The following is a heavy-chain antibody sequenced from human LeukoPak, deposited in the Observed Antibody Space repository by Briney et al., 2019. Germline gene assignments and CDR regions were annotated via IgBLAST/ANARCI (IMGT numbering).Heavy chain of an antibody. CDR2: ISWNSGSI. D-gene: IGHD6-19*01. V-gene: IGHV3-9*01. Sequence: PGRSLRLSCAASGFTFDDYAMHWVRQAPGKGLEWVSGISWNSGSIGYADSVKGRFTISRDNAKNSLYLQMNSLRAEDTALYYCARGYSSGWPSWYFDYWGQGTLVTVSS. J-gene: IGHJ4*02. CDR3: ARGYSSGWPSWYFDY. CDR1: GFTFDDYA.